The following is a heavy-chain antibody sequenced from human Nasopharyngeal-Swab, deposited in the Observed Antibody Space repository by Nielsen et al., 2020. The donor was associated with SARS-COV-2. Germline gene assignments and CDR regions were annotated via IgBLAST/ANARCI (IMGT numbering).Heavy chain of an antibody. CDR2: ISSTSSYT. CDR1: GFPFSDDY. V-gene: IGHV3-11*06. CDR3: ARVAHAGDYYFYMDV. Sequence: GGSLSLSCAPSGFPFSDDYVSWIRPAPGRGLEWLSYISSTSSYTNYSDSVKGRLIISRDNAKNSLYQQMNSMRAEDTAVYYCARVAHAGDYYFYMDVWGKGTTVTVSS. J-gene: IGHJ6*03.